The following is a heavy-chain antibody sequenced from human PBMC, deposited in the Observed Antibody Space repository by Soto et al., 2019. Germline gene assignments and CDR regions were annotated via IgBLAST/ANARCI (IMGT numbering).Heavy chain of an antibody. CDR3: ARSIRRDGYNKGDYYYYYGMDV. D-gene: IGHD3-3*02. V-gene: IGHV4-39*07. Sequence: SETLSLTCTVSGGSISSSSFYWGWIRQPPGKGLESIAAIYYSGSTYYNPSPKSRVTIFVDKAKNQFSLRLTSVTAADTAVYYCARSIRRDGYNKGDYYYYYGMDVWGQGTTVTVSS. J-gene: IGHJ6*02. CDR1: GGSISSSSFY. CDR2: IYYSGST.